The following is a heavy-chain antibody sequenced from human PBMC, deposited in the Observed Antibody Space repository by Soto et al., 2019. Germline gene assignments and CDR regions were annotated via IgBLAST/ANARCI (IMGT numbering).Heavy chain of an antibody. CDR1: GFTFSYYA. Sequence: PGGSLRLSCAASGFTFSYYAMAWVRQSPGKGLEWVSSASGSGSGTYYADSVKGRFTISRDNSKNTLFLHMTNLRAGDTALYFCAKGRPGVAAAPDSWGQGTLVTVSS. V-gene: IGHV3-23*01. CDR3: AKGRPGVAAAPDS. D-gene: IGHD2-21*01. CDR2: ASGSGSGT. J-gene: IGHJ4*02.